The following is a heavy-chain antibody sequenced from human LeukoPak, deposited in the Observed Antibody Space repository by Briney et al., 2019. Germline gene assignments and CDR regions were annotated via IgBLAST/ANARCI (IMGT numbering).Heavy chain of an antibody. CDR1: GFTFSHHS. D-gene: IGHD2-15*01. J-gene: IGHJ5*01. Sequence: PGGSLRLSCVASGFTFSHHSISWVRQAPGKGLEWVSAITDSGGDTFYAESVEGRFSVSRDDSKSTVFLQMSSLTADDTGIYFCARRGLQGFCSVNSCHSFFDSWGRGTRVIVSS. CDR3: ARRGLQGFCSVNSCHSFFDS. CDR2: ITDSGGDT. V-gene: IGHV3-23*01.